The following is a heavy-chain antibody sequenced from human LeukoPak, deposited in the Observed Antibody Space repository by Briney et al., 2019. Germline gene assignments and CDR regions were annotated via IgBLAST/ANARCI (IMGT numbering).Heavy chain of an antibody. V-gene: IGHV1-18*01. D-gene: IGHD4-17*01. CDR2: ISGYNGDT. CDR1: GYTFTTYG. CDR3: ARKPGRDYGSRSYWFDP. J-gene: IGHJ5*02. Sequence: ASVKVSCKASGYTFTTYGITWVRQAPGQGLEWMGWISGYNGDTNYVQKLQGRVTMTTDTSTSTAYMELRSLRSDDTAVYYCARKPGRDYGSRSYWFDPWGQGTLVTVSS.